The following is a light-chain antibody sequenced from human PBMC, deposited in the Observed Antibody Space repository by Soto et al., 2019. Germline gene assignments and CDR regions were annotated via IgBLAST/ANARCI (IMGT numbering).Light chain of an antibody. V-gene: IGKV3-11*01. Sequence: EIMLTQSPATLSLSPGERATLSCRASQSVSSYLAWYQQKPGQAPRLLIYDASNRATGIPARFSGSGSGTDFTLTISSLQSEDVAVYWCQQYNNWPLTFGPGTRLEIK. CDR1: QSVSSY. CDR3: QQYNNWPLT. CDR2: DAS. J-gene: IGKJ5*01.